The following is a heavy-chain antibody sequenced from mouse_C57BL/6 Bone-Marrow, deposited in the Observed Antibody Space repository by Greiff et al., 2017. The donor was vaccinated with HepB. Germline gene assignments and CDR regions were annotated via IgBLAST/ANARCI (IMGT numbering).Heavy chain of an antibody. J-gene: IGHJ4*01. Sequence: EVQGVESGGGLVQPGGSLKLSCAASGFTFSDYYMYWVRQTPEKRLEWVAYISNGGGSTYYPDTVKGRFTISRDNAKNTLYLQMSRLKSEDTAMYYCARHGTDYYGSSLYYAMDYWGQGTSVTVSS. D-gene: IGHD1-1*01. CDR1: GFTFSDYY. CDR2: ISNGGGST. V-gene: IGHV5-12*01. CDR3: ARHGTDYYGSSLYYAMDY.